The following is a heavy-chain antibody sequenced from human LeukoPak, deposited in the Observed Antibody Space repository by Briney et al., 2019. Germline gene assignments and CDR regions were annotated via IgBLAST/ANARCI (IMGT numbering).Heavy chain of an antibody. CDR3: GRERIAAAGTLIWFDP. D-gene: IGHD6-13*01. Sequence: SETLSLTCTVSGGSISSYYWSWIRQPAGQGLEWIGRIYTSGSTNYNPSLNSRVTISVETSKNQFSLKRSSVTDAAAAVYYSGRERIAAAGTLIWFDPWGQGTLVTVSS. J-gene: IGHJ5*02. CDR2: IYTSGST. V-gene: IGHV4-4*07. CDR1: GGSISSYY.